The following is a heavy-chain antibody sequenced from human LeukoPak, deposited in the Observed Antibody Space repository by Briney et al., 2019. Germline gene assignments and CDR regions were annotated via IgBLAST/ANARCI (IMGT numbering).Heavy chain of an antibody. D-gene: IGHD6-19*01. Sequence: GGSLRLSCAASGFTFSSYPLHWVRQAPGKGLEWVAVISYDGSNTYYADSVKGRITISRDKSKNTLYLQMSSLRLEDTAVYYCARGQSSGWYQDPFDYWGQGTLVTVSS. CDR2: ISYDGSNT. CDR3: ARGQSSGWYQDPFDY. CDR1: GFTFSSYP. V-gene: IGHV3-30*04. J-gene: IGHJ4*02.